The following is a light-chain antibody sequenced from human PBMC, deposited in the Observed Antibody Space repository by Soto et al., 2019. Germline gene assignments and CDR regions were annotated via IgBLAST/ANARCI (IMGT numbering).Light chain of an antibody. CDR2: GAS. J-gene: IGKJ2*01. CDR3: QDYGSSARTT. V-gene: IGKV3-20*01. Sequence: EIVLTQSPGTLSLSPGERATLSCRASQSVSSSYLAWYQQKPGQAPRLLSYGASSRATGLPDRFSGSGSGTDFTLAISRLEDEDFAVYYCQDYGSSARTTFGQGTKLEI. CDR1: QSVSSSY.